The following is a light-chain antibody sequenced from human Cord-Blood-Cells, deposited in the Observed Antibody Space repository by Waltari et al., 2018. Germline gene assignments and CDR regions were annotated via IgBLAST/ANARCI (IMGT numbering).Light chain of an antibody. V-gene: IGLV2-11*01. J-gene: IGLJ1*01. CDR1: SSDVGGYNY. CDR2: DVS. CDR3: CSYAGSYTYV. Sequence: QSALTQPRSVSGSPGQSVTISCTGTSSDVGGYNYVSWYQQHPGKATKLMIYDVSKRPSGVPDRFSGSKSGNTAALTISGLQAEYEADYYCCSYAGSYTYVFGTGTKVTVL.